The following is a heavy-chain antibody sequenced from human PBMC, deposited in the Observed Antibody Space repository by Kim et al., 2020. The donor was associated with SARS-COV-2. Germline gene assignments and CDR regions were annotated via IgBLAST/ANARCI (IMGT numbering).Heavy chain of an antibody. J-gene: IGHJ4*02. V-gene: IGHV1-2*02. CDR2: RGDE. Sequence: RGDENYAQECQGRVTMTRDTSISTAYMELRRLRSDDPAVYYCARSWDYWGQGTLVTVSS. CDR3: ARSWDY.